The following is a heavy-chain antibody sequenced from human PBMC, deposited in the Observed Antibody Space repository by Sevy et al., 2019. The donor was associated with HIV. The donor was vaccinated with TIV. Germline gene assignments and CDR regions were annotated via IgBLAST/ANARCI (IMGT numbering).Heavy chain of an antibody. Sequence: GGSLRLSCGVSGFTFSTYSMNWVRQAPGKGLEWVSSISGSGSYIYYADSVQGRFTISRDNVKNSLYLQMNSLRAEDTAVYYCVRGAANVRYFDSWGQGILVTVSS. CDR3: VRGAANVRYFDS. CDR1: GFTFSTYS. CDR2: ISGSGSYI. D-gene: IGHD3-10*02. J-gene: IGHJ4*02. V-gene: IGHV3-21*01.